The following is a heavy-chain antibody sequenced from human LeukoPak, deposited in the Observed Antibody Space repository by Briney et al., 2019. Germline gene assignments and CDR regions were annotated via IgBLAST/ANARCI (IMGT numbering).Heavy chain of an antibody. D-gene: IGHD2-15*01. V-gene: IGHV3-30*03. CDR2: ISYDRSKT. CDR3: ARDLQVAGLAGVGY. J-gene: IGHJ4*02. Sequence: GGSLRLSCVVSGFTFDRFGLSWVRQAPGKGLEWVGIISYDRSKTYYADPVKGRFTISRDNAKNKLYLQVNSLRTEDTAVYYCARDLQVAGLAGVGYWGQGTLVTVSS. CDR1: GFTFDRFG.